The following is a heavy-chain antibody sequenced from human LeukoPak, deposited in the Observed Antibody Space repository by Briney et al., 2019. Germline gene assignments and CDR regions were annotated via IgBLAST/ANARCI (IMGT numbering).Heavy chain of an antibody. CDR2: VHLSGRT. CDR1: GGSISTTNW. CDR3: ARDHGSPILTGRALLDP. V-gene: IGHV4-4*02. D-gene: IGHD3-9*01. J-gene: IGHJ5*02. Sequence: SETLSLTCGVSGGSISTTNWWTWVRQPPGEGLEWIGEVHLSGRTHYNPSLESRVTMSVDMSENHISLRLTSVTAADTAVYYCARDHGSPILTGRALLDPWGQGTLVTVSS.